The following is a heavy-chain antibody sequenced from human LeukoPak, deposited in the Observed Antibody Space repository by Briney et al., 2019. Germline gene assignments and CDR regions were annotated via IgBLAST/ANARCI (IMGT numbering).Heavy chain of an antibody. CDR2: IYYSGST. CDR1: GGSIISGDYY. D-gene: IGHD3-22*01. CDR3: ARDSSGYYYGAFDI. Sequence: SQTLSLTCTVSGGSIISGDYYWSWIRQPPGKGLEWIGYIYYSGSTYYNPSLKSRVTISVDTSKNQFSLKLSSVTAADTAVYYCARDSSGYYYGAFDIWGQGTMVTVSS. J-gene: IGHJ3*02. V-gene: IGHV4-30-4*01.